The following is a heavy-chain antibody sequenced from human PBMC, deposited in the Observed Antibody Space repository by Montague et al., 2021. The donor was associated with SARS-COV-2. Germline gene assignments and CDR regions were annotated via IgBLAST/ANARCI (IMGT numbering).Heavy chain of an antibody. D-gene: IGHD5-12*01. CDR1: GGSISSDSYY. CDR3: ARAVIYGGYAFAYFDF. CDR2: VYTTGST. J-gene: IGHJ4*02. V-gene: IGHV4-61*02. Sequence: TLSLTCTVSGGSISSDSYYWSWIRLPAGKGLEWIGRVYTTGSTNYNPSLKSRVTISGDTSRNQFSLRLTSVTAADTAMYYCARAVIYGGYAFAYFDFWGQGVLVTVSS.